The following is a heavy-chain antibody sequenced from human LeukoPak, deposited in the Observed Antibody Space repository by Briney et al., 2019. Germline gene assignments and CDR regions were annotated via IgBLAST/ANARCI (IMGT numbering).Heavy chain of an antibody. CDR2: ISWNSGSI. CDR3: AKDIGYGMDV. V-gene: IGHV3-9*01. CDR1: GFTFDDYA. J-gene: IGHJ6*02. Sequence: PGGSLRLSCAASGFTFDDYAMHWVRQAPGKGLEWVSGISWNSGSIGYADSVKGRFTTSRDNAKNSLYLQMNSLRAEDTALYYCAKDIGYGMDVWGQGTTVTVSS.